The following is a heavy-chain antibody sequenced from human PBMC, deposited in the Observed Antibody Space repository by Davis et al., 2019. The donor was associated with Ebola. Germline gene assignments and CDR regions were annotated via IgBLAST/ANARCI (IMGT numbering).Heavy chain of an antibody. V-gene: IGHV1-8*01. CDR2: MNPNSGNT. CDR3: ASGIVATILDY. Sequence: AASVKVSCKASGYTFTSYDINWVRQATGQGLEWMGWMNPNSGNTGYAQKFQGRVTMTRDTSTSTVYMELSRLRSEDTAVYYCASGIVATILDYWGQGTLVTVSS. CDR1: GYTFTSYD. J-gene: IGHJ4*02. D-gene: IGHD5-12*01.